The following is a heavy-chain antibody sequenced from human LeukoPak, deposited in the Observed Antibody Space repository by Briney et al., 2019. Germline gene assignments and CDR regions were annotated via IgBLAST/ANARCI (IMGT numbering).Heavy chain of an antibody. CDR1: GFTFSRYA. CDR3: ARSQCSSANCYHGGNDN. V-gene: IGHV3-30*04. CDR2: ISYDGTDI. J-gene: IGHJ4*02. D-gene: IGHD2-2*01. Sequence: GRSLRLSCAASGFTFSRYALHWVRQAPGKGLEWVAVISYDGTDIYYADSVKGRFTISRDNSKNTLYLHLNSLRPEDTAVYYCARSQCSSANCYHGGNDNWGQGNLVTVSS.